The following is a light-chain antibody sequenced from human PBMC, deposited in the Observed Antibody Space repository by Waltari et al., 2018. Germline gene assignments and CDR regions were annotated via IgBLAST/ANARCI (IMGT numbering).Light chain of an antibody. CDR2: AAS. Sequence: DIQLTQSPSFLSASVGDRVTITCRASQDITSFLAWYQQKPGKAPKLLIFAASTLQGGVPSRFSGSGSGTEFTLTISSLLPEDFATYYCQQLKNSQLTFGGGTKVEIK. CDR1: QDITSF. J-gene: IGKJ4*01. CDR3: QQLKNSQLT. V-gene: IGKV1-9*01.